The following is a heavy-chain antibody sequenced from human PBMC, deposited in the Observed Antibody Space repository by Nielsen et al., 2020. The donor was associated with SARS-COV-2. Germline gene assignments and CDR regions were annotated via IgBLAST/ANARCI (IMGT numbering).Heavy chain of an antibody. CDR2: ISAYDGNT. CDR1: GITLSAYA. CDR3: ARDRGSSGWRDAFDI. V-gene: IGHV1-18*01. J-gene: IGHJ3*02. Sequence: ASVKVSCKASGITLSAYAITWVRQAPGQGLEWMGWISAYDGNTNYAQKFQGRVTMTTDTSTSTAYMELRSLRSDDTAMYYCARDRGSSGWRDAFDIWGQGTMVTVSS. D-gene: IGHD6-25*01.